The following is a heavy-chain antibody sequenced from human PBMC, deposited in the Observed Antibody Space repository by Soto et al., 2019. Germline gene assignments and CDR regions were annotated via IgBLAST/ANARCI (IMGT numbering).Heavy chain of an antibody. CDR3: ARDRGVAPPVAGNTHYYYYMDV. V-gene: IGHV1-18*01. CDR2: ISGFNGNT. Sequence: QDQLVQSGAEVKKPGASVTVSCKASGYSFTNYGITWVRQAPGQGLEWMGWISGFNGNTHYAQKLQGRVTMTTDASTSTAYMERRSRGSDATAVYYCARDRGVAPPVAGNTHYYYYMDVWGKGTTVTVSS. J-gene: IGHJ6*03. CDR1: GYSFTNYG. D-gene: IGHD6-19*01.